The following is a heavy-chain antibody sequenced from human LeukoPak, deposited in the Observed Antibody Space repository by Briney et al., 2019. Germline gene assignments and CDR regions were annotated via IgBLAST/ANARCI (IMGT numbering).Heavy chain of an antibody. J-gene: IGHJ4*02. D-gene: IGHD4-23*01. CDR2: IFHSGST. CDR1: GGSIRSSYCY. V-gene: IGHV4-39*07. Sequence: SETLSLTCTVSGGSIRSSYCYWGWIRQPPGKGLEWIGEIFHSGSTNYSPSLRSRVTISVDKSKNQFSLKLNSVTAADTAVYYCARGGGTPTTVVIPFAYWGQGTLVTVSS. CDR3: ARGGGTPTTVVIPFAY.